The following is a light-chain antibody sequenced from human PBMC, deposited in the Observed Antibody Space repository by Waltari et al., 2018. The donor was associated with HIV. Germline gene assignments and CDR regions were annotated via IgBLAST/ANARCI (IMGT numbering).Light chain of an antibody. V-gene: IGLV3-19*01. J-gene: IGLJ2*01. CDR1: SPQNYY. CDR3: HSRDSSGNHL. CDR2: AKI. Sequence: SSELTQDPAVSVALGQTVSITCQGDSPQNYYANWYHQKPGQAPVLVIYAKINRPSGIPDRFSGSGSGNTASLTITGAQAEDEGDYYCHSRDSSGNHLFGGGTKVTVL.